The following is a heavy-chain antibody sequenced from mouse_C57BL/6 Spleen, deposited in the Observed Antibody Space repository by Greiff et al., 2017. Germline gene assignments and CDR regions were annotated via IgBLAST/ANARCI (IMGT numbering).Heavy chain of an antibody. Sequence: VQLQQPGAELVKPGASVKLSCKASGYTFTSYWMHWVKQRPGQGLEWIGMIHPNSGSTNYNEKFKSKATLTVDKSSSTAYMQVSSLTSADSAVYDCAIVGYGIAYWGQGTLVAVSA. CDR1: GYTFTSYW. D-gene: IGHD1-1*01. V-gene: IGHV1-64*01. CDR2: IHPNSGST. J-gene: IGHJ3*01. CDR3: AIVGYGIAY.